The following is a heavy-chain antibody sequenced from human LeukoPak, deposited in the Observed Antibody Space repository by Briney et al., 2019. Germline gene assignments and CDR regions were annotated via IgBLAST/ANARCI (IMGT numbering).Heavy chain of an antibody. J-gene: IGHJ6*03. CDR3: AREGGITMVRGVNYYYYMDV. Sequence: SSETLSLTCTVSGGSISSYYWSWIRQPAGKGLEWIGRIYTSGSTNYNPSLKSRVTMSVDTSKNQFSLKLSSVTAADTAVYYCAREGGITMVRGVNYYYYMDVWGKGTTVTISS. CDR1: GGSISSYY. CDR2: IYTSGST. V-gene: IGHV4-4*07. D-gene: IGHD3-10*01.